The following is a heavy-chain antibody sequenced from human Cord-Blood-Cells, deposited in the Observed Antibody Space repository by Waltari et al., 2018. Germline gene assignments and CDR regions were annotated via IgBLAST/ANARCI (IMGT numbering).Heavy chain of an antibody. D-gene: IGHD3-22*01. V-gene: IGHV4-34*01. CDR1: GGSFSGYY. Sequence: QVQLQQWGAGLLKPSETLSLTCAVYGGSFSGYYWSWIRQPPGKGLEWIGEINHSESTNYNPTIKSRVTISVDTSKNQCSLKLSSVTAADTAVYYCARGPNYYDSRGYSGYFVLDYWGQGTLVTVSS. CDR3: ARGPNYYDSRGYSGYFVLDY. J-gene: IGHJ4*02. CDR2: INHSEST.